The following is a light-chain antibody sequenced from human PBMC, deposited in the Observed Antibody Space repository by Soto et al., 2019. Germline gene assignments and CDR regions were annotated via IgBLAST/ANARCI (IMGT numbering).Light chain of an antibody. V-gene: IGLV3-1*01. CDR1: KLGDKY. CDR2: QDS. CDR3: SAWDDSLNGWV. Sequence: SYELTQPPSVSVSPGQTASITCSGDKLGDKYACWYQQKPGQSPVLVIYQDSKRPSGIPERFSGSNSGNTATLTISGLQAEDEADYYCSAWDDSLNGWVFGGGTKVTVL. J-gene: IGLJ3*02.